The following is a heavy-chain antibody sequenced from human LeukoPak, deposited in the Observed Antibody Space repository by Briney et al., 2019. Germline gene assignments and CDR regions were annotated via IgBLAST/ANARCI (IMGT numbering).Heavy chain of an antibody. CDR3: ARDLQGAFDI. D-gene: IGHD4-11*01. J-gene: IGHJ3*02. Sequence: GGSLRLSCASSGFTFSSYAMHWVRQAPGKGLEWVAVISYDGSNKYYADSVKGRFTISRDNSKNTLYLQTNSLRAEDTAVYYCARDLQGAFDIWGQGTMVTVSS. CDR1: GFTFSSYA. CDR2: ISYDGSNK. V-gene: IGHV3-30-3*01.